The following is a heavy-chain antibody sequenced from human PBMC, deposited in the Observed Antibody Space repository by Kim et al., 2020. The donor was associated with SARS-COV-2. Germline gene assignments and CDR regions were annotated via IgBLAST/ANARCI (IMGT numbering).Heavy chain of an antibody. V-gene: IGHV4-34*01. Sequence: SATDNPSLKSRVTMSVDTSKNQFSLKLSSVTAADTAVYYCARGGKGLLDPWGQGTLVSVSS. CDR2: SA. J-gene: IGHJ5*02. CDR3: ARGGKGLLDP.